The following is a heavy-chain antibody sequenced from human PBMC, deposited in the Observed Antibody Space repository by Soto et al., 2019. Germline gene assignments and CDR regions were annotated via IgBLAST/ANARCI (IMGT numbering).Heavy chain of an antibody. CDR3: ARIKLVVWFFKQEAAYDMDV. Sequence: PGGSLRPSCVASGFTFGSYTLNWVRQAPGKGLEWVSFISSDSRTIYYADAVEGRFTVSRDNARNSVSLQMDSLRDEDAAVYYCARIKLVVWFFKQEAAYDMDVWGQGTPVTVSS. CDR2: ISSDSRTI. J-gene: IGHJ6*02. V-gene: IGHV3-48*02. D-gene: IGHD2-8*02. CDR1: GFTFGSYT.